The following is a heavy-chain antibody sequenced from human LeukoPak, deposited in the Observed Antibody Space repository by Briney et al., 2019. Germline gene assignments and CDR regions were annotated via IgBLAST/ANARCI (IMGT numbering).Heavy chain of an antibody. CDR2: IYTSGST. J-gene: IGHJ4*02. CDR3: ARRGGQQLAYYFDY. D-gene: IGHD6-13*01. Sequence: PSETLSLTCTVSGGSISSYYWTWIRQPPGKGLEWIGYIYTSGSTNYNPSLKSRVTISVDTSKNQFSLKLSSVTAADTAVSYCARRGGQQLAYYFDYWGQGTLVTVSS. CDR1: GGSISSYY. V-gene: IGHV4-4*09.